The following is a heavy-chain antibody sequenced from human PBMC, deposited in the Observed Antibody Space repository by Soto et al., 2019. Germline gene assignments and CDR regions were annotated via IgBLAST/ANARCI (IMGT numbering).Heavy chain of an antibody. CDR2: IYYSGST. CDR3: ARDSGRVGRKGAFDI. V-gene: IGHV4-59*01. Sequence: KTSETLSLTCTVSGGSISSYYWSWIRQPPGKGLEWIGYIYYSGSTNYNPSLKSRVTISVDTSKNQFSLKLSSVTAADTAVYYCARDSGRVGRKGAFDIWGQGTMVTVSS. J-gene: IGHJ3*02. CDR1: GGSISSYY. D-gene: IGHD3-10*01.